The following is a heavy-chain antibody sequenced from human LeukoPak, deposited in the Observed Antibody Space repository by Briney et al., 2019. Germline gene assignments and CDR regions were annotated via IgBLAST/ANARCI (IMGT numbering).Heavy chain of an antibody. CDR2: INHSGST. J-gene: IGHJ4*02. D-gene: IGHD6-19*01. CDR3: ARSNSSGWFDFDC. V-gene: IGHV4-34*01. CDR1: GGSFSGYY. Sequence: PSETLSLTCAVYGGSFSGYYWSWIRQPPGKGLEWIGEINHSGSTNYNPSLRSRLTMSVDTSKNQFSLELSSVRAADTAMYYCARSNSSGWFDFDCWGQGTLVTVSS.